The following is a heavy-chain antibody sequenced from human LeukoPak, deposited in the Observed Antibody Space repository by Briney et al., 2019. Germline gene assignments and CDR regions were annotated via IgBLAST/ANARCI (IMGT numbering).Heavy chain of an antibody. J-gene: IGHJ4*02. CDR1: GFSFSDYY. Sequence: GGSLRLSCAASGFSFSDYYMHWVRQAPGKGLVWVSRIDSDGTSTSYADSVKGRFTISRDNAKNTLDLQMNSLRAEDTAVYYCARVSHKYGDYVYLSYWGQGTLVTVSS. V-gene: IGHV3-74*01. CDR2: IDSDGTST. CDR3: ARVSHKYGDYVYLSY. D-gene: IGHD4-17*01.